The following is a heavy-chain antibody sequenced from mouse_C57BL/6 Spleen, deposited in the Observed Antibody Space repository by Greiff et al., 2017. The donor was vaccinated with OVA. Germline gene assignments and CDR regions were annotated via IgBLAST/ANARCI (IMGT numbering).Heavy chain of an antibody. CDR3: ARGKDSWYFDV. CDR1: GYAFSSSW. J-gene: IGHJ1*03. CDR2: IYPGDGDT. Sequence: VKLMESGPELVKPGASVKISCKASGYAFSSSWMNWVKQRPGKGLEWIGRIYPGDGDTNYNGKFKGKATLTADKSSSTAYMQLSSLTSEDSAVYFCARGKDSWYFDVWGTGTTVTVSS. V-gene: IGHV1-82*01.